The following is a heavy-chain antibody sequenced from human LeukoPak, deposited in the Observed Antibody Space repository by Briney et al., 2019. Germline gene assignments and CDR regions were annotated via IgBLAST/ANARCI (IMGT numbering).Heavy chain of an antibody. J-gene: IGHJ5*02. D-gene: IGHD2-2*01. CDR2: IIPIFGTA. CDR3: ARDRAVVPAAIWGSAFDP. V-gene: IGHV1-69*05. Sequence: SVTVSCKASGGTFSSYAISWVRQAPGQGLEWMGGIIPIFGTANYAQKFQGRVTITTDESTSTAYMELSSLRSEDTAVYYCARDRAVVPAAIWGSAFDPWGQGTPVTVSS. CDR1: GGTFSSYA.